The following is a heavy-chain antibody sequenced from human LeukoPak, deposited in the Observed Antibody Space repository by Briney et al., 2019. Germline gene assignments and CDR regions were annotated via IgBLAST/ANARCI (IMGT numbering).Heavy chain of an antibody. Sequence: PSETRSLTCAVYGGSFSGYYWSWIRQPPGKGLEWIGEINHSGSTNYNPSLKSRVTISVDTSKNQFSLKLSSVTAADTAVYYCARRSLYYYDSRGPYGYWGQGTLVTVSS. J-gene: IGHJ4*02. V-gene: IGHV4-34*01. CDR2: INHSGST. CDR1: GGSFSGYY. D-gene: IGHD3-22*01. CDR3: ARRSLYYYDSRGPYGY.